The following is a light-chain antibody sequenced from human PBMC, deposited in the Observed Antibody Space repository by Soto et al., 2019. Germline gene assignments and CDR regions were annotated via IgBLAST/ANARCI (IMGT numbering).Light chain of an antibody. J-gene: IGKJ1*01. V-gene: IGKV3-20*01. Sequence: EIVLTQFPGTLSLSPGERANLSCRASQSVGSNYLAWYQQRPGQPPNLLIFGASHRAPDIPDRFSGSGSGTDFTLTISRLEPEDFAVYYCQQYGSSIQTFGQGTKVEIK. CDR2: GAS. CDR1: QSVGSNY. CDR3: QQYGSSIQT.